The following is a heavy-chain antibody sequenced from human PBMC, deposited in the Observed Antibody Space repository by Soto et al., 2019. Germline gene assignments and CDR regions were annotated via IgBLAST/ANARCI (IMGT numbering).Heavy chain of an antibody. J-gene: IGHJ4*03. CDR3: ARMNYYDTSGYPFDY. CDR1: GGSISSYY. D-gene: IGHD3-22*01. V-gene: IGHV4-59*01. Sequence: PSETLSLTCTVSGGSISSYYWSWIRQPPGKGLEWIGYIYFRGTTNYNPSLKSRVTMSADTSKNQFSLKLNSVTAADTAVYYCARMNYYDTSGYPFDYWGKGQWSPSPQ. CDR2: IYFRGTT.